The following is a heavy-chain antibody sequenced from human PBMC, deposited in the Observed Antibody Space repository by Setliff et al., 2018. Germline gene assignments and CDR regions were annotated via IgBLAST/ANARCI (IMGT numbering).Heavy chain of an antibody. CDR3: ARSPALLGIVYLDP. J-gene: IGHJ5*02. D-gene: IGHD2-15*01. CDR2: LIPMFGTP. Sequence: ASVKVSCKASGGTFSSYGISWVRQAPGQGLEWMGGLIPMFGTPGYAQKFQDRVTITTDESTSTAYMELNSLTSEDTAVYYCARSPALLGIVYLDPWGQGTRVTVSS. V-gene: IGHV1-69*05. CDR1: GGTFSSYG.